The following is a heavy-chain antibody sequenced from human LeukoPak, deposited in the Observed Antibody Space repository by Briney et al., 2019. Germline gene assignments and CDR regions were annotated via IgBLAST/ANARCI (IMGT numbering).Heavy chain of an antibody. D-gene: IGHD2-21*02. Sequence: GGSLRLSCAASGFTFSDYYMAWIRHAPGKGLEYISHISASGSTIHYGDSVKGRFTIFRDDARNSVYLQMTSLRAEDTATYFCARDCGGHCYSGFDYWGQGALVTVSS. V-gene: IGHV3-11*04. CDR3: ARDCGGHCYSGFDY. J-gene: IGHJ4*02. CDR2: ISASGSTI. CDR1: GFTFSDYY.